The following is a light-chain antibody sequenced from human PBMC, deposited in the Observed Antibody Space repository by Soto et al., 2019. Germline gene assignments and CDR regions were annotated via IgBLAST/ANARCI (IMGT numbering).Light chain of an antibody. J-gene: IGLJ2*01. Sequence: QSVLTQPPSASGTPGQRVTISCSGSSSNIGSNTVNWYQQLPGTAPKLLIYSNNQRPSGVPDRFSGSKSGTSASLAISGLQSGNRGDYYCAAWDDTLNGGVFGGGTQLPVL. CDR2: SNN. CDR1: SSNIGSNT. CDR3: AAWDDTLNGGV. V-gene: IGLV1-44*01.